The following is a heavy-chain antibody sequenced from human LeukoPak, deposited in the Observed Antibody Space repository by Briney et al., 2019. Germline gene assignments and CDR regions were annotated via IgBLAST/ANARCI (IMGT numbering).Heavy chain of an antibody. CDR2: INRDGSST. CDR1: GFTFSNYW. CDR3: ARGGGYSYGSFDY. D-gene: IGHD5-18*01. J-gene: IGHJ4*02. Sequence: GGSLRLSCAASGFTFSNYWMHWVRQAPGKGLVWVSRINRDGSSTSYADSVKGRFTISRDNAKNTLYLQMNSLRAEDTAVYYCARGGGYSYGSFDYWGQGTLVPVSS. V-gene: IGHV3-74*01.